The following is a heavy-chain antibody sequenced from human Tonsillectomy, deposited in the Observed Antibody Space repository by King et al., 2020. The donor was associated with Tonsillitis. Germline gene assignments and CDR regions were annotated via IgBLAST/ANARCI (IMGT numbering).Heavy chain of an antibody. D-gene: IGHD3-10*01. CDR2: ISYDGSNK. J-gene: IGHJ4*02. V-gene: IGHV3-30*04. CDR1: GFTFSSYA. Sequence: VQLVESGGGVVQPGRSLRLSCAASGFTFSSYAMHWVRQAPGKGLEWVAVISYDGSNKYYADSVKGRFTISRENSKNTLYLQMNSLRAEDTAVYYCARALRESFDYWGQGTLVTVSS. CDR3: ARALRESFDY.